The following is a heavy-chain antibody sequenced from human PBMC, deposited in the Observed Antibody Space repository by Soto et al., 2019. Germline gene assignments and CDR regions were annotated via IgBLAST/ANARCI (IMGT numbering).Heavy chain of an antibody. J-gene: IGHJ6*02. D-gene: IGHD3-9*01. CDR2: IDWDDDK. CDR1: GFSLSTSGMC. Sequence: SGPTLVNPTQTLTLTCTFSGFSLSTSGMCVSWIRQPPGKALEWLALIDWDDDKYYSTSLKTRPTISKDTSKNQVVLTMTNMDPVDTATYYCARSRLVSLYYYYYGMDVWGQGTTVTVSS. CDR3: ARSRLVSLYYYYYGMDV. V-gene: IGHV2-70*01.